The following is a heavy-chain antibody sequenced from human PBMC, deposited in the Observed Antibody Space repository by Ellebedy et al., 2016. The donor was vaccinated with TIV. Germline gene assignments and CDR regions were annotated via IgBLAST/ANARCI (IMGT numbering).Heavy chain of an antibody. Sequence: GESLKISXAASGFTFSSYAMSWVRQAPGKGLEWVSAISGSGGSTYYADSVKGRFTISRDNSKNTLYLQMNSLRAEDTAVYYCARHMVRGVIGYFDYWGQGTLVTVSS. CDR1: GFTFSSYA. CDR2: ISGSGGST. D-gene: IGHD3-10*01. J-gene: IGHJ4*02. CDR3: ARHMVRGVIGYFDY. V-gene: IGHV3-23*01.